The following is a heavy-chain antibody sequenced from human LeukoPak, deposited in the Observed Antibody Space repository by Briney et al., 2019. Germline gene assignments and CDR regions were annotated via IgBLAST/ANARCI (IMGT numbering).Heavy chain of an antibody. J-gene: IGHJ4*02. CDR1: GGSISSSLNY. Sequence: PSETLSLTCTVSGGSISSSLNYWGWIRQPPGKGLEWIGSIYYSGSTYYNPSLKSRVTISVDTSKNQFSLSLSSVTAADTAVYYCARRHFGSALRDYWGQGTLVTVSS. CDR3: ARRHFGSALRDY. CDR2: IYYSGST. V-gene: IGHV4-39*01. D-gene: IGHD3-10*01.